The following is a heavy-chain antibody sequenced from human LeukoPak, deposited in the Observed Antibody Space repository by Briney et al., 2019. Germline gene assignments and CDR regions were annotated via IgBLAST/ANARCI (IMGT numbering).Heavy chain of an antibody. CDR1: GFTVANDR. V-gene: IGHV3-53*01. CDR2: VYGGGNT. D-gene: IGHD3-10*01. J-gene: IGHJ1*01. Sequence: PGGSLSLSCAASGFTVANDRMSWVRQPPGKGLEWVSTVYGGGNTAYTDSVKGRFTISRDTSKNTLLLQMNSLRAEDTAVYFCVRERFGAIVENWGQGAWSSSPQ. CDR3: VRERFGAIVEN.